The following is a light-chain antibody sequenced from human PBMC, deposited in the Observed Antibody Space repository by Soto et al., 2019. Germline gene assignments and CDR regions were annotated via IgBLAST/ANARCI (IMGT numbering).Light chain of an antibody. J-gene: IGLJ1*01. CDR2: EVS. V-gene: IGLV2-14*01. CDR1: SSDVGAYNY. CDR3: SSYTSSSTLAYV. Sequence: QSALTQPASVSASPGQSITISCTGTSSDVGAYNYVSWYQQHPGKAPKLMIYEVSNRPSGVSNRFSGSKSGSTASLTISGLQAEGEADYYCSSYTSSSTLAYVFGTGTKLTVL.